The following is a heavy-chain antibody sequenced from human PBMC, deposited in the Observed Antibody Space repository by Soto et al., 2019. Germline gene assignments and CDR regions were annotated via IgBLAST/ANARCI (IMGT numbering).Heavy chain of an antibody. V-gene: IGHV3-49*03. CDR1: GFTFGDYA. CDR2: IRSKAYGGTT. D-gene: IGHD2-2*01. Sequence: GGSLRLSCTASGFTFGDYAMSWFRQAPGKGLEWVGFIRSKAYGGTTEYAASVKGRFTIPSEDSKSIAYLKMNSLKTEDTAVYYCTRDRSALVYCSSTSCSYPTYNWFDPWGQGTLVTVSS. CDR3: TRDRSALVYCSSTSCSYPTYNWFDP. J-gene: IGHJ5*02.